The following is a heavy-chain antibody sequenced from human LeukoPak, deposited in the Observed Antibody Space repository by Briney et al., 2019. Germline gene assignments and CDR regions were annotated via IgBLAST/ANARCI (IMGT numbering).Heavy chain of an antibody. CDR1: GGTFSSYA. V-gene: IGHV7-4-1*02. Sequence: ASVKVSCKASGGTFSSYAISWVRQAPGQGLEWMGWINTNTGNPTYAQGFTGRFVFSLDTSVSTAYLQISSLKAEDTAVYYCARELNSYDYGDYYFDYWGQGTLVTVSS. CDR3: ARELNSYDYGDYYFDY. D-gene: IGHD4-17*01. CDR2: INTNTGNP. J-gene: IGHJ4*02.